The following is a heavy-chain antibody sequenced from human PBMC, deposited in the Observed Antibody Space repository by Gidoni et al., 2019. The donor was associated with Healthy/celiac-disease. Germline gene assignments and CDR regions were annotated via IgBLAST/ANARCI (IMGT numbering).Heavy chain of an antibody. CDR3: AKDLDSSSLDY. J-gene: IGHJ4*02. V-gene: IGHV3-30*18. D-gene: IGHD6-6*01. CDR2: ISYDGSNK. CDR1: GFTFSSYG. Sequence: QLQLVESGGGVVQPGRSLRLSCAASGFTFSSYGMHWVRQAAGKGLEWVAVISYDGSNKYYADSVKGRFTISRDNSKNTLYLQMNSLRAEDTAVYYCAKDLDSSSLDYWGQGTLVTVSS.